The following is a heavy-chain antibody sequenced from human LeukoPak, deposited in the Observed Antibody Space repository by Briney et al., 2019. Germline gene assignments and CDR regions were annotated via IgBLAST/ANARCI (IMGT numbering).Heavy chain of an antibody. CDR3: AAPGLPNSGDAFDI. J-gene: IGHJ3*02. CDR1: GFTFSSYG. CDR2: IRYDGSNK. V-gene: IGHV3-30*02. D-gene: IGHD2-15*01. Sequence: GGSLRLSCAASGFTFSSYGMHWVRQAPGKGLEWVAFIRYDGSNKYYADSVKGRFTISRDNSKNTLYLQMNSLRAEDTAVYYCAAPGLPNSGDAFDIWGQGTMVTVSS.